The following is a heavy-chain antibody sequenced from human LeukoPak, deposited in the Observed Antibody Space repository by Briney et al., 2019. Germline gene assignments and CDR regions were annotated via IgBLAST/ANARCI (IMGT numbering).Heavy chain of an antibody. D-gene: IGHD3-22*01. CDR3: ARVRGYYDSSGFAFDI. CDR2: IYYSGST. Sequence: PSETLSLTCTVSGGSISSSSYYWGWIRQPPGKGLEWIGSIYYSGSTYYNPSLKSRVTISVDTSKNQFSLKLSSVTAADTAVYYCARVRGYYDSSGFAFDIWGQGTMVTVSS. CDR1: GGSISSSSYY. J-gene: IGHJ3*02. V-gene: IGHV4-39*07.